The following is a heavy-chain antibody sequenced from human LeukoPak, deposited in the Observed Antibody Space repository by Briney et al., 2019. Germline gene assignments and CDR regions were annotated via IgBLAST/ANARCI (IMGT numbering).Heavy chain of an antibody. CDR1: GYTLTELS. V-gene: IGHV1-24*01. CDR3: ATALDSSGYSFLGY. D-gene: IGHD3-22*01. Sequence: GASVKVSCKVSGYTLTELSMHWVRQAPGKGLEWMGGFDPEDGETIYAQKFQGRVTMTEDTSTDTAYMELSSLRSEDTAVYYCATALDSSGYSFLGYWGQGTLVAVSS. J-gene: IGHJ4*02. CDR2: FDPEDGET.